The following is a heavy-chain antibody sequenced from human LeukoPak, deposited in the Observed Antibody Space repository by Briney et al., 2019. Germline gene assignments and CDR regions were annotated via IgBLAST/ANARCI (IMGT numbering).Heavy chain of an antibody. CDR1: GYTFTSYY. CDR3: APVRYCSSTSCPDAFDV. J-gene: IGHJ3*01. V-gene: IGHV1-46*01. D-gene: IGHD2-2*01. Sequence: ASVKVSCKASGYTFTSYYMHWVRQAPGQGLEWMGIINPSGGSTSYAQKFQGRVTMTRDTSTSTVYMELSSLRSEDTAVYYCAPVRYCSSTSCPDAFDVWGQGTMVTVSS. CDR2: INPSGGST.